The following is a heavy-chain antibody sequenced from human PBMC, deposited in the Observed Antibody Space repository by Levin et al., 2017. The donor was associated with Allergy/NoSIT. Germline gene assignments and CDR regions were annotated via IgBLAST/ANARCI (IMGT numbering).Heavy chain of an antibody. CDR1: GFTFSDYY. Sequence: GGSLRLSCAASGFTFSDYYMTWIRQAPGKGLEWVSYISTSSSYTYNADSVKGRFTISRDNAMNSLYLQMNSLRAEDTAVYFCARARGYFGSGSYYTDVWGQGTTVTVSS. D-gene: IGHD3-10*01. CDR2: ISTSSSYT. CDR3: ARARGYFGSGSYYTDV. J-gene: IGHJ6*03. V-gene: IGHV3-11*05.